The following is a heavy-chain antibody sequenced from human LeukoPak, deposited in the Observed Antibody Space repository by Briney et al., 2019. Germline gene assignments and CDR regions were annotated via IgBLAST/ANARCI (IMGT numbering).Heavy chain of an antibody. V-gene: IGHV2-70*11. CDR2: IDWDDDK. D-gene: IGHD6-19*01. CDR3: ARIGGIAVAGTRYAEYFQH. J-gene: IGHJ1*01. CDR1: GFSLSTSGMC. Sequence: SGPTLVNPTQTLTLTCTFSGFSLSTSGMCVSWIRQPPGKALEWLARIDWDDDKYYSTSLKTRLTISKDTSKNQVVLTMTNMDPVDTATYYCARIGGIAVAGTRYAEYFQHWGQGTLVTVSS.